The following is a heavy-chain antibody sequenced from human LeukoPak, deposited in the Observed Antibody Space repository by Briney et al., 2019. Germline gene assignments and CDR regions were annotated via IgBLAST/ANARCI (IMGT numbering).Heavy chain of an antibody. V-gene: IGHV4-39*01. CDR3: ARYGYYGHFDY. CDR1: GGSTSSSSDY. Sequence: SETLSLTCSVSGGSTSSSSDYWGWIRQAPGKGLEWIGSISYTGTTYYSPSLKSRVTIFVDTSKNQFSLRLSSVTAADTAVYYCARYGYYGHFDYWGQGTLVTVSS. J-gene: IGHJ4*02. CDR2: ISYTGTT. D-gene: IGHD1-26*01.